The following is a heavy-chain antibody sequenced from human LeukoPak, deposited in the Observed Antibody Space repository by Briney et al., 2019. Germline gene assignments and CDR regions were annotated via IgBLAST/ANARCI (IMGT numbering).Heavy chain of an antibody. Sequence: SETLSLTCPVSGGSITSYHWNWIRQPPGKGLEWIGYISYSGSTSYNPSLKSRVTISMDTSKNQFSLRLTSVTAADTAFYYCARGGSRRDTAMVWDYWGQGILVTVSS. CDR3: ARGGSRRDTAMVWDY. V-gene: IGHV4-59*01. J-gene: IGHJ4*02. CDR1: GGSITSYH. D-gene: IGHD5-18*01. CDR2: ISYSGST.